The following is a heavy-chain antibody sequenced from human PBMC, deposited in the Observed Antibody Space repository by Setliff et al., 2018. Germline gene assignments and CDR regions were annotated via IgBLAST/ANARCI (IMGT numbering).Heavy chain of an antibody. D-gene: IGHD2-2*01. CDR2: IYAIRST. V-gene: IGHV4-61*02. CDR1: GGSISSATSY. CDR3: ARGRMRGSCSGPSCTYDPFDI. J-gene: IGHJ3*02. Sequence: SETLSLTCIVSGGSISSATSYWNWIRQPAGKELEWIGRIYAIRSTNYNPSLKSRVTISLDTSNNQFSLKLSSVTAADTAVYYCARGRMRGSCSGPSCTYDPFDIWGQGTPVTVSS.